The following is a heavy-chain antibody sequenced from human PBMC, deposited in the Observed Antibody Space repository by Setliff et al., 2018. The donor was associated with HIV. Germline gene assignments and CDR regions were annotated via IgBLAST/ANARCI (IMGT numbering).Heavy chain of an antibody. CDR2: IRAYNGNT. J-gene: IGHJ4*02. D-gene: IGHD2-21*02. V-gene: IGHV1-18*01. CDR1: GYTFTSYG. CDR3: ARVGSVVVVTAIDY. Sequence: VTVSCKASGYTFTSYGISWVRQAPGQGLEWMGWIRAYNGNTNYAQKLQGRVTMTTDTSTSTAYMELRSLRSDDTAVYYCARVGSVVVVTAIDYWGQGTLVTVSS.